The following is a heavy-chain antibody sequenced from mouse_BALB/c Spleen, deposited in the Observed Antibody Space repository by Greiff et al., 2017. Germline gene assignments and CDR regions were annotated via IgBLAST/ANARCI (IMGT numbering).Heavy chain of an antibody. CDR3: AKTLLRLGAMDY. Sequence: DVMLVESGGGLVKPGGSLKLSCAASGFTFSSYAMSWVRQSPEKRLEWVAEISSGGSYTYYPDTVTGRFTISRDNAKNTLYLEMSSLRSEDTAMYYCAKTLLRLGAMDYWGQGTSVTVSS. D-gene: IGHD1-2*01. V-gene: IGHV5-9-4*01. J-gene: IGHJ4*01. CDR1: GFTFSSYA. CDR2: ISSGGSYT.